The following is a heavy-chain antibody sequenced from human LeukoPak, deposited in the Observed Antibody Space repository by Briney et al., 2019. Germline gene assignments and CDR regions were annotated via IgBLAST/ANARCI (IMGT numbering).Heavy chain of an antibody. CDR3: ARLKGNSCWTLDY. J-gene: IGHJ4*02. V-gene: IGHV3-48*03. CDR2: ISNSGSTI. CDR1: GFTLKSYE. D-gene: IGHD6-19*01. Sequence: GGSLRLSCAVSGFTLKSYEMTWVRQAPGKGLEWVSYISNSGSTIYYADSVKGRFTISRDTAKNSLYLQMNSLRAEDTALYYCARLKGNSCWTLDYWGQGTLVTVSS.